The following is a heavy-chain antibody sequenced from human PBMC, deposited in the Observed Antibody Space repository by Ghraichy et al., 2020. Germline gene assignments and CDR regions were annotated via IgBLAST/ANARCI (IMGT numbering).Heavy chain of an antibody. D-gene: IGHD1-7*01. CDR2: INTNTGNP. Sequence: ASVKISCKASGYTFTSYAMNWVRQAPGQGLEWMGWINTNTGNPTYAQGFTGRFVFSLDTSVSTAYLQISSLKAEDTAVYYCARDLYNWNFRGWFDPWGQGTLVTVSS. V-gene: IGHV7-4-1*02. J-gene: IGHJ5*02. CDR3: ARDLYNWNFRGWFDP. CDR1: GYTFTSYA.